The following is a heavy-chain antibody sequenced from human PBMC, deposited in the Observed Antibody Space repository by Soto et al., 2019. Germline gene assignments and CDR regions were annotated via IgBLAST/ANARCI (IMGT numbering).Heavy chain of an antibody. V-gene: IGHV3-23*01. Sequence: HPGGSLRLSCAASGFTFSDYAMSWVRQAPGKGLEWVSAISGNTFDTYYAEAVKGRFTISRDNSKSTLFLQMNSLRAEDTAVYYCAKGVLGHCTGSSCHAYDFWGQGTLVTVSS. CDR3: AKGVLGHCTGSSCHAYDF. D-gene: IGHD2-2*01. CDR2: ISGNTFDT. CDR1: GFTFSDYA. J-gene: IGHJ4*02.